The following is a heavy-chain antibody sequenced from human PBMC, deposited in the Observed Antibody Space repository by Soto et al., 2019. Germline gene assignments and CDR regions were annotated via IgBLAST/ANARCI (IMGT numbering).Heavy chain of an antibody. J-gene: IGHJ4*02. CDR3: ARPHYDSNTFYSFFDY. CDR1: GESFSGYY. CDR2: IFHGGGT. D-gene: IGHD3-22*01. V-gene: IGHV4-34*12. Sequence: PSETLSLTCAVSGESFSGYYWSWIRQAPGKGLEWIGQIFHGGGTNYSPSLKSRVTISVDTSKNQFSLELRSVTAADTAVYYCARPHYDSNTFYSFFDYWGQGTLVTVS.